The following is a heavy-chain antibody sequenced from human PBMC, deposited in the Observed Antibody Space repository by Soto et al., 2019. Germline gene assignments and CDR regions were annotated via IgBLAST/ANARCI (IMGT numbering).Heavy chain of an antibody. J-gene: IGHJ6*02. V-gene: IGHV1-8*01. CDR1: GYTFTSYD. CDR3: ALVLTIVLYYYGSVIDYYGMDV. D-gene: IGHD3-10*01. CDR2: MNPNSGNT. Sequence: ASVKVSCKASGYTFTSYDINWVRQATGQGLEWMGWMNPNSGNTGYAQKFQGRVTMTRNTSISTAYMELSSLRSEDTAVYYCALVLTIVLYYYGSVIDYYGMDVWGQGTTVTVSS.